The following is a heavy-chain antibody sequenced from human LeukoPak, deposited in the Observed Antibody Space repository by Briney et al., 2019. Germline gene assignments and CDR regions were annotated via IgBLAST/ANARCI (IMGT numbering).Heavy chain of an antibody. CDR1: GFTFSSYA. V-gene: IGHV3-30-3*01. D-gene: IGHD5-12*01. CDR3: ARSKEEMATKTGYFDY. Sequence: GGSLRLSCAASGFTFSSYAMHWVRQAPGKGLEWVAVVSYDGSNKYYADSVKGRFTISRDNSKNTLYLQMNSLRAEDTAVYYCARSKEEMATKTGYFDYWGQGALVTVSS. CDR2: VSYDGSNK. J-gene: IGHJ4*02.